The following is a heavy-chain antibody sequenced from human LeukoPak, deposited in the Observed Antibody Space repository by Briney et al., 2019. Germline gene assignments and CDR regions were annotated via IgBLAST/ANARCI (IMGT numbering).Heavy chain of an antibody. J-gene: IGHJ6*03. CDR2: INPNNGVT. D-gene: IGHD2-15*01. CDR1: GYTFTDFY. V-gene: IGHV1-2*02. Sequence: ASVKVSCKASGYTFTDFYIHWVRQAPGQGLEWMGWINPNNGVTNYAQTSQGRVTMTRDTSITTAYMELSSLRSDDTAVYYCARDSWGYCSGGSCYPRDYYYYYMDVWGKGTTVTVSS. CDR3: ARDSWGYCSGGSCYPRDYYYYYMDV.